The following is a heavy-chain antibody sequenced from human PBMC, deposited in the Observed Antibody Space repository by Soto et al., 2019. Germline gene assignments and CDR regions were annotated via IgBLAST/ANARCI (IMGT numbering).Heavy chain of an antibody. CDR2: ISSNGGST. V-gene: IGHV3-64*01. D-gene: IGHD4-17*01. J-gene: IGHJ6*03. CDR1: GFTFSSYA. Sequence: GGSLRLSCAASGFTFSSYAMHWVRQAPGKGLEYVSAISSNGGSTYYANSVKGRFTISRDNSKNTLYLQMGSLRAEDMAVYYCARPPANYGDYDYYYMDVWGKGTTVPVSS. CDR3: ARPPANYGDYDYYYMDV.